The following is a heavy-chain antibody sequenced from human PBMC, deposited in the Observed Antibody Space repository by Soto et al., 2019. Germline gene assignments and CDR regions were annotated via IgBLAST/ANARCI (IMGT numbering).Heavy chain of an antibody. J-gene: IGHJ5*02. D-gene: IGHD2-8*01. Sequence: SETLSLTCTVSGGSISSYYWSWIRQPPGKGLAWIGYIYYSGSTNYNPSLKSRVTISVDTSKNQFSLKLSSVTAADTAVYYCARDLGCTNGGCYRGWFDPWGQGTLVTVSS. CDR1: GGSISSYY. CDR2: IYYSGST. CDR3: ARDLGCTNGGCYRGWFDP. V-gene: IGHV4-59*01.